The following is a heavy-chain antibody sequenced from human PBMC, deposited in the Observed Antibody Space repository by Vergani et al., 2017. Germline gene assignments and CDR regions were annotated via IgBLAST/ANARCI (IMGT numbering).Heavy chain of an antibody. J-gene: IGHJ3*02. CDR2: IWYDGSNE. CDR3: ARARRGAFDI. Sequence: VQLVESGGGVVQPGRSLRLSCAASGFTFSSYGMHWVRQAPGKGLEWVAVIWYDGSNEYYADSVKGRFTISRDNSKNTLYLQMNSLRAEDTAVYYCARARRGAFDIWGQGTMVTVSS. CDR1: GFTFSSYG. V-gene: IGHV3-33*01.